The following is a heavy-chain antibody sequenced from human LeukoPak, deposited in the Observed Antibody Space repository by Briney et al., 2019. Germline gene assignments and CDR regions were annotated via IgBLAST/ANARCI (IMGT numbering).Heavy chain of an antibody. V-gene: IGHV1-69*01. CDR3: ARVYKRGYCSCGSCYAPRPYYYGMDV. CDR2: IIPIFGTA. Sequence: SVKASCKASGGTFSSYAISWVRQAPGQGLEWMGGIIPIFGTANNAQKFQGRVTITADESTSTAYMVLSSLRSEETAVYYCARVYKRGYCSCGSCYAPRPYYYGMDVWGQGTTVTVSS. D-gene: IGHD2-15*01. J-gene: IGHJ6*02. CDR1: GGTFSSYA.